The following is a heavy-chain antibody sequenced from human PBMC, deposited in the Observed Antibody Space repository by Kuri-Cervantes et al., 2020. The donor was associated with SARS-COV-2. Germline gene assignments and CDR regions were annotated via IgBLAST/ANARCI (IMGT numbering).Heavy chain of an antibody. CDR3: ARGGLGGQLVDGMDV. Sequence: GGSLRLSCASSGFTFSSYSMNCVRQAPGKGLEWVSSISSSSSYMYYADSVKGRFTISRDNAKNSLYLQMNSLRAEDTAVYYCARGGLGGQLVDGMDVWGQGTTVTVSS. CDR1: GFTFSSYS. J-gene: IGHJ6*02. CDR2: ISSSSSYM. V-gene: IGHV3-21*01. D-gene: IGHD6-6*01.